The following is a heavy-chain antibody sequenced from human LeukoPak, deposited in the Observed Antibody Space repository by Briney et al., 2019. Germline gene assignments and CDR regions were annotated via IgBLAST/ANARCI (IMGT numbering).Heavy chain of an antibody. CDR3: ARDLVDGKVWFDP. CDR1: GYTFTSYD. J-gene: IGHJ5*02. Sequence: ASVKVSCKASGYTFTSYDINWVRQATGQGLEWMGWMNPNSGNTGYAQKFQGRVTITRNTSISTAYMELSSLRSEDTAVYYCARDLVDGKVWFDPWGQGTLVTVSS. V-gene: IGHV1-8*03. D-gene: IGHD4-23*01. CDR2: MNPNSGNT.